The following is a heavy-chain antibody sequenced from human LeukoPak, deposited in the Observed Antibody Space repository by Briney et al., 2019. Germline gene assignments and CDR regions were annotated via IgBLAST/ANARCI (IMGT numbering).Heavy chain of an antibody. CDR2: ISGDVQTT. D-gene: IGHD3-3*01. Sequence: GGSLRLSCAASGFTFSTHAMNWIRQTPGKGLEWLSVISGDVQTTTYASSVKGRFTISRDNSKNTLYLEMNSLRVEDTAIYYCAKDGYYSSANHFARLHFDLWGRGTRVTVSS. V-gene: IGHV3-23*01. CDR1: GFTFSTHA. CDR3: AKDGYYSSANHFARLHFDL. J-gene: IGHJ2*01.